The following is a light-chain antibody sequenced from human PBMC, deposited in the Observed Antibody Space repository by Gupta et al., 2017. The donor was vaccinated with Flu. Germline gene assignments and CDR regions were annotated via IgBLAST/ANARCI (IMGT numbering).Light chain of an antibody. CDR1: QGISSY. J-gene: IGKJ1*01. CDR2: DAF. Sequence: PSFLSASVGDRVTITCRPSQGISSYLAWYQQKPGKAPKLLIFDAFTLESGVPSRFSGGGSGTGFTLTISSLQPEDFATYYCQQLDYYRRTFGQGTKVELK. CDR3: QQLDYYRRT. V-gene: IGKV1-9*01.